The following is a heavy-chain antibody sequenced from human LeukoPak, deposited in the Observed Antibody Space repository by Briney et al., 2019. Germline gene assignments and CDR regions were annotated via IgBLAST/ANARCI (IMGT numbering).Heavy chain of an antibody. V-gene: IGHV3-11*05. CDR2: ISSSSSYT. J-gene: IGHJ3*02. CDR1: GFTFSDYY. D-gene: IGHD2-2*01. Sequence: GGSLRLSCAASGFTFSDYYMSWIRQAPGKGLEWVSYISSSSSYTNYADSVKGPFTISRDNAKNSLYLQMNSLRAEDTAGYYCVRDGGYGGSTSCYDNAFDIWGQGTMVTVSS. CDR3: VRDGGYGGSTSCYDNAFDI.